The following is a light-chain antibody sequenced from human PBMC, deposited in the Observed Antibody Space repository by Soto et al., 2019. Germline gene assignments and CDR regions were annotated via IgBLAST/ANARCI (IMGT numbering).Light chain of an antibody. J-gene: IGLJ1*01. V-gene: IGLV2-14*01. Sequence: QSVLPQPASVSGSPGQSITVSCTGTSSDVGGYNYVSWYQQHPGKAPKLMIYDVSNRPSGVSNRFSGSKSGNTASLTISGLQAEDEVDYYCSSCTSSSTYVFGTGTKVTVL. CDR1: SSDVGGYNY. CDR2: DVS. CDR3: SSCTSSSTYV.